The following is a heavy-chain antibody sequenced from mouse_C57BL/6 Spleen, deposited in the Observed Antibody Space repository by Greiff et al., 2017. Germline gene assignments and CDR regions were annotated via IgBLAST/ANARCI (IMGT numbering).Heavy chain of an antibody. Sequence: EVQLQESGGGLVKPGGSLKLSCAASGFTFSDYGMHWVRQAPEKGLEWVAYISSGSSTIYYADTVKGRFTISRDNAKNTLFLQMTSLRSEDTAMYYCALASGYYAMDYWGQGTSVTVSS. D-gene: IGHD3-1*01. V-gene: IGHV5-17*01. CDR1: GFTFSDYG. J-gene: IGHJ4*01. CDR3: ALASGYYAMDY. CDR2: ISSGSSTI.